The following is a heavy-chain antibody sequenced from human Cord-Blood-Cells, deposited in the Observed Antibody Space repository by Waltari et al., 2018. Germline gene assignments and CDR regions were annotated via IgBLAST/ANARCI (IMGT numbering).Heavy chain of an antibody. V-gene: IGHV1-3*01. D-gene: IGHD6-6*01. Sequence: VQLVQSGAEVKKPGASVKVSCKASGYPFTSYAMHWVRQAPGQRLEWMGWINAGNGNTKYSQKFQGRVTITRDTSASTAYMELSSLRSEDTAVYYCARVPLAARQSEYWYFDLWGRGTLVTVSS. CDR2: INAGNGNT. CDR3: ARVPLAARQSEYWYFDL. J-gene: IGHJ2*01. CDR1: GYPFTSYA.